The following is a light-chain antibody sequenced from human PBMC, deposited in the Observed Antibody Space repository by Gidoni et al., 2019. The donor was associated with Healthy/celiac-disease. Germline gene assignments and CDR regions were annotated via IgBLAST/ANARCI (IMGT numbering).Light chain of an antibody. CDR2: DAS. CDR3: QQYDNLPWT. Sequence: DIQMTHSPSSLSASVGDRVTITCQASQDISNYLNWYQQKPGKAPKLLIYDASNLETGVASRFSGSGSGTDCAFTISSLQAEDIATYYCQQYDNLPWTFGQGTKVEIK. CDR1: QDISNY. V-gene: IGKV1-33*01. J-gene: IGKJ1*01.